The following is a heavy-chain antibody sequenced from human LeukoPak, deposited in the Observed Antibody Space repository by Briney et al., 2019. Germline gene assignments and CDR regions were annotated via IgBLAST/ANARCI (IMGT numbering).Heavy chain of an antibody. CDR2: INHSGST. CDR1: GGSFSGYY. Sequence: SETLSLTCAVYGGSFSGYYWSWIRQPPGKGLEWIGEINHSGSTNYNPSLKSRVTISVDTSKNQFSLKLSSVTAADTAVYYCASPSGYRTNGVCSIPPDYWGQGTLVTVSS. J-gene: IGHJ4*02. V-gene: IGHV4-34*01. CDR3: ASPSGYRTNGVCSIPPDY. D-gene: IGHD2-8*01.